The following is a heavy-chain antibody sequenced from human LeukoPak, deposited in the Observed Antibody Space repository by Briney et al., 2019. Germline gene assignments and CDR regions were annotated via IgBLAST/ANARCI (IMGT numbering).Heavy chain of an antibody. CDR2: INPNSGGT. V-gene: IGHV1-2*02. CDR1: GYTFTGYY. D-gene: IGHD2-15*01. J-gene: IGHJ4*02. Sequence: ASVKVSCKSSGYTFTGYYMHWVRQAPGQGLEWMGWINPNSGGTNYAQKFQGRVTMTRDTSISTAYMELSRLRSDDTAVYYCARDAIVVVVATGTYYFDYWGQGTLVTVSS. CDR3: ARDAIVVVVATGTYYFDY.